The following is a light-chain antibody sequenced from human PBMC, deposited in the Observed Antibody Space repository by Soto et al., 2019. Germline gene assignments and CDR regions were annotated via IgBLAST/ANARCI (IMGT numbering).Light chain of an antibody. CDR2: GAS. J-gene: IGKJ5*01. CDR3: QLYGT. V-gene: IGKV3-20*01. Sequence: EIVLTPSPGTPSLSPGERANLSFRAGPSGDSGDLTWYQQKAGQAPRLLLYGASSRATGIPDRFSGSGSGTDFTLTISRLEPEDFAVYYCQLYGTFGQGTRLEIK. CDR1: PSGDSGD.